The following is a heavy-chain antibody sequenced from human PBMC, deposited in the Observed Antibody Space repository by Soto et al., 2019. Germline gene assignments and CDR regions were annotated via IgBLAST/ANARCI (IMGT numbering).Heavy chain of an antibody. D-gene: IGHD3-22*01. Sequence: GGSLRLFCAASGFTFRSYSMNWVRQAPGKGLEWVSSISSSSSYIYYADSVKGRFTISRDNAKNSLYLQMNSLRAEDTAVYYCARDQGSSGYPTGSFDYWGQGTLVTVSS. CDR2: ISSSSSYI. J-gene: IGHJ4*02. V-gene: IGHV3-21*01. CDR3: ARDQGSSGYPTGSFDY. CDR1: GFTFRSYS.